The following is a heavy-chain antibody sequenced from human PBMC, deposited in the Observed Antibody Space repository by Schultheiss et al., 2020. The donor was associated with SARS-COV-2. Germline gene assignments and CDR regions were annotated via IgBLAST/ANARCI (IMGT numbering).Heavy chain of an antibody. CDR3: GRDRVGGRYFDYYYGMDV. Sequence: ASVKVSCKASGYTFTGYYMHWVRQAPGKGLEWIGWIVVGSGNTNYAQKFQERVTMTTDTPTSTAYLELRSLRSDDTAVYYCGRDRVGGRYFDYYYGMDVWGQGTTVTVSS. J-gene: IGHJ6*02. D-gene: IGHD1-26*01. V-gene: IGHV1-18*04. CDR1: GYTFTGYY. CDR2: IVVGSGNT.